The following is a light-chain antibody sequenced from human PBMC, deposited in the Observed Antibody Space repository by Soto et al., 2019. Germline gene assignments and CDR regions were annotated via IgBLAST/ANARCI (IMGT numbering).Light chain of an antibody. CDR2: DVS. V-gene: IGLV2-14*01. CDR1: SSDVGGYNY. Sequence: ALTQPASVSGSPGQSITISCTGTSSDVGGYNYVSWYQQHPGKAPKLMIYDVSNRPSGVSNRFSCSKSGNTASLTISGLQAEDEADYYCSSYTSSSTLYVFGTGTKVTVL. CDR3: SSYTSSSTLYV. J-gene: IGLJ1*01.